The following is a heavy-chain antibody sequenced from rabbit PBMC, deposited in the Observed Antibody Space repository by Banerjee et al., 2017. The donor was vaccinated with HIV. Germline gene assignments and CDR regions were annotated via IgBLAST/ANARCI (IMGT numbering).Heavy chain of an antibody. Sequence: QQQLEESGGGLVKPGGTLTLTCKASGIDFSSYYYMCWVRQAPGKGLEWIGYIGSGGSTYYASWAKGRFTISKTASTTVTLQMTSLTAADTATYFCAREDYSYDDYGDYNLWGPGTLVTVS. CDR2: IGSGGST. CDR3: AREDYSYDDYGDYNL. J-gene: IGHJ4*01. CDR1: GIDFSSYYY. D-gene: IGHD2-1*01. V-gene: IGHV1S45*01.